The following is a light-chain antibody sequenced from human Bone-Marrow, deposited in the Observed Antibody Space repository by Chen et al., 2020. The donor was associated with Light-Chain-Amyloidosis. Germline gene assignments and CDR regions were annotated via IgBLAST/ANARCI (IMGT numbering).Light chain of an antibody. Sequence: SYVLTQPSSVSVAPGQTATIARGGNNIGSTSVHWYQQTPGQAPLLVVYDDSDRPSGIPERLSGSNSGNTVTLTSGRVEAGDEADYYCQVWDRGSDRPVFGGGTKLTVL. CDR1: NIGSTS. CDR3: QVWDRGSDRPV. V-gene: IGLV3-21*02. CDR2: DDS. J-gene: IGLJ3*02.